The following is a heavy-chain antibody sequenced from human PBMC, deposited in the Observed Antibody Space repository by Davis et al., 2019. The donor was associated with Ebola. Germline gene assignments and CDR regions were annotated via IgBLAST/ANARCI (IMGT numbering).Heavy chain of an antibody. CDR2: IWYDGSNK. D-gene: IGHD1-26*01. Sequence: GESLKISCAASGFTFSSYGMHWVRQAPGKGLEWVAVIWYDGSNKYYADSVKGRFTISRDNSKNTLYLQMNSLRAEDTAVYYCARERELFDCWGQGTLVTVSS. V-gene: IGHV3-33*01. CDR1: GFTFSSYG. J-gene: IGHJ4*02. CDR3: ARERELFDC.